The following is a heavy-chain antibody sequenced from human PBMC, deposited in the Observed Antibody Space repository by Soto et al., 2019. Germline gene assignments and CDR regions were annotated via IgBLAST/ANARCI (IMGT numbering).Heavy chain of an antibody. CDR1: GFTFSSYA. CDR3: AKDRAAPTTKSGESYFDY. Sequence: QPGGSLRLSCAASGFTFSSYAMSWVRQAPGKGLEWVSAISGSGGSTYYADSVKGRFTISRDNSKNTLYLQMNSLRAEDTAVYYCAKDRAAPTTKSGESYFDYWGQGTLVTVSS. D-gene: IGHD1-1*01. V-gene: IGHV3-23*01. CDR2: ISGSGGST. J-gene: IGHJ4*02.